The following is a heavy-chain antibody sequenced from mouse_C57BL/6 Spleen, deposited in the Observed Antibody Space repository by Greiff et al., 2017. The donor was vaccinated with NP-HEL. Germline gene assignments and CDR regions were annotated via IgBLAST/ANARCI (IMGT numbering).Heavy chain of an antibody. Sequence: QVQLQQPGAELVKPGASVKLSCKASGYTFTSYWMHWVKQRPGQGLEWIGMIHPNSGSTNYNEKFKSKATLTVDKSSSTAYMQLISLTSEDSAVYYCARGSGYSDPYAMDYWGQGTSVTVSS. J-gene: IGHJ4*01. CDR3: ARGSGYSDPYAMDY. D-gene: IGHD2-13*01. V-gene: IGHV1-64*01. CDR2: IHPNSGST. CDR1: GYTFTSYW.